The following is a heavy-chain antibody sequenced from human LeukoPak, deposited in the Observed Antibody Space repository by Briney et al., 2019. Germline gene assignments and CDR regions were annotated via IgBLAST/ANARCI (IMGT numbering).Heavy chain of an antibody. D-gene: IGHD2-15*01. CDR1: GYTFTGYY. CDR2: INPNSGGT. J-gene: IGHJ4*02. CDR3: ALTRQPRRWWFFDY. V-gene: IGHV1-2*02. Sequence: ASVKVSCKASGYTFTGYYMHWVRQAPGQGREWMGWINPNSGGTNYAQKFQGRVTMTRDTSISTAYMELSRLRSDDTAVYYCALTRQPRRWWFFDYRGQGTLVTVSS.